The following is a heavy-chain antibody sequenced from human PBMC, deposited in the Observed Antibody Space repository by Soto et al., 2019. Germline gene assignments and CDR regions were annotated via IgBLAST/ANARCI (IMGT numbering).Heavy chain of an antibody. CDR1: GYTFTSYG. J-gene: IGHJ4*02. CDR3: AREVIGITGTTSAVDY. V-gene: IGHV1-18*01. CDR2: ISAYNGNT. D-gene: IGHD1-7*01. Sequence: GASVNVSCKASGYTFTSYGISWVRQAPGQGLEWMGWISAYNGNTNYAQKLQGRVTMTTDTSTSTAYMELRSLRSDDTAVYYCAREVIGITGTTSAVDYWGQGTLVTVSS.